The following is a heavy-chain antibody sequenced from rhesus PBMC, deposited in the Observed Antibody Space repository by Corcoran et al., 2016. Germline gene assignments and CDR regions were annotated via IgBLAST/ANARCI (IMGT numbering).Heavy chain of an antibody. CDR2: FYGSGSIP. Sequence: QLQLQESGPGLVKPSETLSLTCAVSGASIRSFYWSWVRQAPGKGLEWIGYFYGSGSIPNYNPSLKSRVTLSVDTSKNQLSLKLSSVTAADTAVYYCGRGGIADIWGQGVLVTVSS. D-gene: IGHD6-13*01. J-gene: IGHJ4*01. V-gene: IGHV4S11*01. CDR3: GRGGIADI. CDR1: GASIRSFY.